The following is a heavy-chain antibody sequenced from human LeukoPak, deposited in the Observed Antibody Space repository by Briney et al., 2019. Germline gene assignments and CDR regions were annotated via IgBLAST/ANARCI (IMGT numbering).Heavy chain of an antibody. D-gene: IGHD3-22*01. CDR1: GGSISSSSYY. J-gene: IGHJ4*02. V-gene: IGHV4-39*01. Sequence: SETLSLTCAVSGGSISSSSYYWGWIRQPPGKGLEWIGSIYYSGSTYYNPSLKSRVTISVDTSKNQFSLKLSSVTAADTAVYYCARRYYYDSSGYFDYWGQGTLVTVSS. CDR2: IYYSGST. CDR3: ARRYYYDSSGYFDY.